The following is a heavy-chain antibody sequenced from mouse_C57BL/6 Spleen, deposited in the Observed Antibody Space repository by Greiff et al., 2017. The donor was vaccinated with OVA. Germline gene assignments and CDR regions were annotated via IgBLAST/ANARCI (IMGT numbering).Heavy chain of an antibody. CDR2: IYPGSGNT. CDR1: GYTFTDYY. V-gene: IGHV1-76*01. CDR3: ARKDDYDGDFDY. J-gene: IGHJ2*01. D-gene: IGHD2-4*01. Sequence: QVQLQQSGAELVRPGASVKLSCKASGYTFTDYYINWVKQRPGQGLEWIARIYPGSGNTYYNEKFKGKATLTAEKSSSTAYMQLSSLTSEDSAVYYCARKDDYDGDFDYWGQGTTLTVSS.